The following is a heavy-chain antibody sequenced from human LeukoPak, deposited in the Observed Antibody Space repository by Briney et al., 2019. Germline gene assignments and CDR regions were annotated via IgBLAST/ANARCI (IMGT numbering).Heavy chain of an antibody. CDR3: ARARNRWLPPPD. CDR1: GGSINSNNYY. V-gene: IGHV4-39*07. J-gene: IGHJ4*02. CDR2: INHSGST. D-gene: IGHD5-24*01. Sequence: SETLSLTCTVSGGSINSNNYYWGWIRQPPGKGLERIGEINHSGSTNYNPSLKSRVTISVDTSKNQFSLKLSSVTAADTAVYYCARARNRWLPPPDWGQGTLVTVSS.